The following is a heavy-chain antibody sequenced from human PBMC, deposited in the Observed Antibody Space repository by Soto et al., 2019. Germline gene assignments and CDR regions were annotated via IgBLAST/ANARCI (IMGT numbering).Heavy chain of an antibody. CDR3: ARGRGPLLRYFDY. D-gene: IGHD2-15*01. J-gene: IGHJ4*02. CDR2: INHSGST. V-gene: IGHV4-34*01. CDR1: GGSFSGYY. Sequence: QVQLQQWGAGLLKPSETLSLTCAVYGGSFSGYYWSWIRQPPGKGLEWIGEINHSGSTNYNPSLKSRVTISVDTSKNQFSLKRSSVTAADTAVYYCARGRGPLLRYFDYWGQGTLVTVSS.